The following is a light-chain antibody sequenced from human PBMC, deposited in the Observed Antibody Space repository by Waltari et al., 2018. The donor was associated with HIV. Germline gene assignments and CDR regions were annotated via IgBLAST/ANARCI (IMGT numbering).Light chain of an antibody. CDR2: KNN. V-gene: IGLV1-47*01. CDR3: AAWDDSLSAYVV. J-gene: IGLJ2*01. CDR1: SSNIGSNY. Sequence: QSVLTQPPSASGTPGQRVTISCSGSSSNIGSNYVYWYQQLPGTAPKPLIYKNNQRPSGVPDRFSGSKSGTSASLAISGLRSEDEADYYCAAWDDSLSAYVVFGGGTQLTVL.